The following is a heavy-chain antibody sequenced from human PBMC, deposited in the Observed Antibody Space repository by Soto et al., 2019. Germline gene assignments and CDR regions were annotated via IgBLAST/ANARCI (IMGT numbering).Heavy chain of an antibody. V-gene: IGHV3-23*01. CDR3: ARGSHGDHDY. J-gene: IGHJ4*02. CDR2: ISETGGVYT. Sequence: GGSLRLSCAVSGFIFSSYAMSWVRQAPGKGLEWVSAISETGGVYTFYADSVKGRFTISRDNSENTLYLQMNSLRAEDTALYYCARGSHGDHDYWGQGTLVTVSS. CDR1: GFIFSSYA. D-gene: IGHD4-17*01.